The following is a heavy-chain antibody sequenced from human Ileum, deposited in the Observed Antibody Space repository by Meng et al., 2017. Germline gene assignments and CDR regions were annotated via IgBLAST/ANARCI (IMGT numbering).Heavy chain of an antibody. V-gene: IGHV4-4*02. CDR3: ARHGGYYQDF. Sequence: QVQLQESGPGLVKPSETLSLTCSGSGASVSANSYWSWVRQPPGKGLAWIGQIDQSGNSYYSPSLKSRVTMSIDKSKNQFSLRLTSVTAADTAVYYCARHGGYYQDFWGQGTLVTVSS. J-gene: IGHJ4*02. CDR2: IDQSGNS. CDR1: GASVSANSY. D-gene: IGHD4/OR15-4a*01.